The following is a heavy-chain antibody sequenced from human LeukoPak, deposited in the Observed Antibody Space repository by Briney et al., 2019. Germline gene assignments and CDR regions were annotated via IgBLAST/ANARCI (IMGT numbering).Heavy chain of an antibody. CDR1: GGSISSGGYY. V-gene: IGHV4-31*03. D-gene: IGHD3-16*01. Sequence: PSETLSLTCTVSGGSISSGGYYWSWIRQHPGKGLEWIGYIYYSGSTYYNPSLKSRVTISVDTSKNQLSLKLSSVTAADTAVYYCARYTVWGITNAFDIWGQGTMVTVSS. CDR3: ARYTVWGITNAFDI. CDR2: IYYSGST. J-gene: IGHJ3*02.